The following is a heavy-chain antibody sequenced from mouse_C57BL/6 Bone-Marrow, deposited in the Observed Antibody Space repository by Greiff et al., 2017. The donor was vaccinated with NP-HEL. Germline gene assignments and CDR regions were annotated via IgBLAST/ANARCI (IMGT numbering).Heavy chain of an antibody. J-gene: IGHJ2*01. CDR2: IYPGGGDT. CDR1: GYAFSSSW. V-gene: IGHV1-82*01. CDR3: ARFGYFDY. Sequence: VQLQQSGPELVKPGASVKISCKASGYAFSSSWMNWVKQRPGKGLEWIGRIYPGGGDTNYNGKFKGKATLTADKSSSTAYMQLSSLTSEDSAVYFCARFGYFDYWGQGTTLTVSS.